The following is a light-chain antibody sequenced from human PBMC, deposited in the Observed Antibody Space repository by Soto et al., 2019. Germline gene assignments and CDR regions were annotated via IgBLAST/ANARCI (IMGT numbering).Light chain of an antibody. CDR3: MQSLHTPLT. J-gene: IGKJ1*01. CDR1: QSLLDSNGYNC. Sequence: DIVMTQSPLSLPVTPGEPASISCRSSQSLLDSNGYNCLEWYLQKPGQSPQLLIYLGSNRASGVPDRFSGSGSGKDFTLKISRVEAEDVGVYYCMQSLHTPLTFGQGTKVEIK. CDR2: LGS. V-gene: IGKV2-28*01.